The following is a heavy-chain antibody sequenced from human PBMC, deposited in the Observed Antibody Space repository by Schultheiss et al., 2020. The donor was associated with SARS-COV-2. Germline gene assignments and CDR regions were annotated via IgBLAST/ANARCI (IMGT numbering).Heavy chain of an antibody. CDR3: ARGCTIFGVVTSYYYYYYMDV. CDR2: IYTSGST. J-gene: IGHJ6*03. CDR1: GGSISSYY. V-gene: IGHV4-4*07. D-gene: IGHD3-3*01. Sequence: SETLSLTCTVSGGSISSYYWSWIRQPAGKGLEWIGRIYTSGSTNYNPSLKSRVTISVDTSKNQFSLKLSSVTAADTAVYYCARGCTIFGVVTSYYYYYYMDVWGKGTTVTVSS.